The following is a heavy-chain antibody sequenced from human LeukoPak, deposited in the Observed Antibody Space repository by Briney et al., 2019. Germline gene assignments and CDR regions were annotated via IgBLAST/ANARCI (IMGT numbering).Heavy chain of an antibody. Sequence: GGSLRLSCAASGFTFSSYEMNWVRQAPGKGLEWVSYISSSGSTIYYADSVKGRFTISRDNAKNSLYLQMNSLRAEGTAVYYCARAHGLWFGELSPGYYYYYGMDVWGKGTTVTVSS. J-gene: IGHJ6*04. CDR2: ISSSGSTI. CDR3: ARAHGLWFGELSPGYYYYYGMDV. D-gene: IGHD3-10*01. CDR1: GFTFSSYE. V-gene: IGHV3-48*03.